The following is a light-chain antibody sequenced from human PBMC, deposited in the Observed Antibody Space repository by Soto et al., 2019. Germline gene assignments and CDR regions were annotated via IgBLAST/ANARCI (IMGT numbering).Light chain of an antibody. J-gene: IGLJ2*01. CDR2: DVS. CDR1: SSDVGSQNS. CDR3: SSYTGRNHVL. Sequence: QSALTQPASVSGPPGQSITISCTGTSSDVGSQNSVSWYQQYPGKAPQLIIYDVSTRPSRTSNRFSGSKSGDTASLTISGLLAEDEADYFCSSYTGRNHVLFGGGTKLTVL. V-gene: IGLV2-14*03.